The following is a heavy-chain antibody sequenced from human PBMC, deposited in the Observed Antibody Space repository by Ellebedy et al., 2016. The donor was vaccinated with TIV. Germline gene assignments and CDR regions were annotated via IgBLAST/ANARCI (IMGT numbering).Heavy chain of an antibody. Sequence: GGSLRLSCATSGFIFSSYAMHWVRQAPGKGLEWVAVISYDGSNKYYADSVKGRFTLSRDNSKNTLYLQMDSLRAEDTAVYYCARGASRWLQPRYYFDYWGQGTLVTVSS. J-gene: IGHJ4*02. CDR3: ARGASRWLQPRYYFDY. CDR2: ISYDGSNK. D-gene: IGHD5-24*01. CDR1: GFIFSSYA. V-gene: IGHV3-30-3*01.